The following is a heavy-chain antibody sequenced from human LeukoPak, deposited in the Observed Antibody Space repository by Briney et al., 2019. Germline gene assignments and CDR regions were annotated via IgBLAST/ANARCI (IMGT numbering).Heavy chain of an antibody. CDR2: INPNSGGT. V-gene: IGHV1-2*02. D-gene: IGHD4-17*01. CDR3: ARRAKDGDYFDY. Sequence: EASVKVSCKASGYTFTGYYMHWVRQAPGQGLEWMGWINPNSGGTNYAQKFQGRVTMTRDTSISTAYMELSRLRSDDTAVYFCARRAKDGDYFDYWGQGTLVTVSS. J-gene: IGHJ4*02. CDR1: GYTFTGYY.